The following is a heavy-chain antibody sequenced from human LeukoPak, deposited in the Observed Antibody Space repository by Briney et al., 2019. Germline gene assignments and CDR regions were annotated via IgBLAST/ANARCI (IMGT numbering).Heavy chain of an antibody. CDR1: GFTFDAYA. CDR3: VRDTGSGWGFDY. Sequence: GGSLRLSCPASGFTFDAYAVQWVRQAPGKGLEWVSLVKGDGVTTDYANSVKGRFTVSRDNSKNSLYLQMSNLRTEDTALYYCVRDTGSGWGFDYWGQGTLVTVSS. J-gene: IGHJ4*02. D-gene: IGHD6-19*01. V-gene: IGHV3-43*02. CDR2: VKGDGVTT.